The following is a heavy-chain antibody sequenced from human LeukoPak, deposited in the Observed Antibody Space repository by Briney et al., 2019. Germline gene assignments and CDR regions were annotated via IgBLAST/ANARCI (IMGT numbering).Heavy chain of an antibody. Sequence: SETLSLTCTVSGGSISSYYWSWIRQPPGKGLEWIGYIYYSGSTNYNPSLKSRVTISVDTSKNQFSLKLSSVTAADTAVYYCARDIGIAAAGTFAWFDPWGQGTLVTVSS. V-gene: IGHV4-59*01. J-gene: IGHJ5*02. CDR1: GGSISSYY. CDR3: ARDIGIAAAGTFAWFDP. D-gene: IGHD6-13*01. CDR2: IYYSGST.